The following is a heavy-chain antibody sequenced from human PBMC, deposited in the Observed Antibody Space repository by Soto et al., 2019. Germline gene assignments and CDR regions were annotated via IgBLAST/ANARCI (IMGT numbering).Heavy chain of an antibody. CDR1: GGTFSSYT. CDR2: IIPIFGTT. V-gene: IGHV1-69*13. D-gene: IGHD6-19*01. CDR3: ARYASSGNNSVWYTFDP. Sequence: SVKVSCKASGGTFSSYTINWVRQAPGQGLEWMGGIIPIFGTTNYAKKFQGRVTITADESTSTAYMELSSMRSEDTAVYYCARYASSGNNSVWYTFDPWGQGTLVTVSS. J-gene: IGHJ5*02.